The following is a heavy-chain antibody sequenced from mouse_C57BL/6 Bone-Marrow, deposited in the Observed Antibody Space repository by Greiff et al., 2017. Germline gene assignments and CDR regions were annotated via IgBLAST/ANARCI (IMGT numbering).Heavy chain of an antibody. J-gene: IGHJ3*01. CDR3: ARETDFITTLGRFAY. V-gene: IGHV1-54*01. CDR1: GYAFTNYW. D-gene: IGHD1-1*01. CDR2: INPGSGGT. Sequence: VQLQESGAELVRPGTSVKVSCKASGYAFTNYWIEWVKQRPGQGLEWIGVINPGSGGTNYNEKVKGKATLTADKSSSTAYMQLSSLTSVDSAVSFWARETDFITTLGRFAYWGQGTLVTVSA.